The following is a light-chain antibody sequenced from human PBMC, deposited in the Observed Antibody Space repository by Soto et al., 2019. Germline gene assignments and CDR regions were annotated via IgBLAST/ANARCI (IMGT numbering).Light chain of an antibody. Sequence: EIVFMQSPATLSLSPGERATLSCRASQSVGSYLAWYQQKPDQAPRLLIYGASTRATGIPARFSGSGSGTEFTLTISSLQPDDFATYYCQQYNSPTWTFGQGTKVDIK. J-gene: IGKJ1*01. CDR1: QSVGSY. CDR3: QQYNSPTWT. V-gene: IGKV3-15*01. CDR2: GAS.